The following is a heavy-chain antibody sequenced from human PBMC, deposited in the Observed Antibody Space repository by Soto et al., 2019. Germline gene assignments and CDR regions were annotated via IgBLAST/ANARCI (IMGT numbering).Heavy chain of an antibody. V-gene: IGHV4-31*03. Sequence: SETLSLTCTASGGSISSGGYYWSWIRQHPGKGLEWIGYIYYSGSTYYNPSLKSRVTISVDTSKNQFSLKLSSVTAADTAVYYCAREKILAAAGSGGMHNWFDPWGQGTLVTVSS. D-gene: IGHD6-13*01. CDR2: IYYSGST. J-gene: IGHJ5*02. CDR1: GGSISSGGYY. CDR3: AREKILAAAGSGGMHNWFDP.